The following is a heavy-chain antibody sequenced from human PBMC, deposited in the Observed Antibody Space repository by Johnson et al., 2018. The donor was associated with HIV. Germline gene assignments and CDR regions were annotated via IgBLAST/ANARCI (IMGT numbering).Heavy chain of an antibody. Sequence: EVQLVESGGGLVQPGRSLRLSCAASGFTVSSNYMSWVRQAPGKGLEWVSVIYSGGSTYYADSVKGRFTISRDNSKNTLYLQMNSLRAEDTAVYYCAKDLFTEREDDVFDIWGQGTMVTVSS. CDR2: IYSGGST. D-gene: IGHD1-26*01. J-gene: IGHJ3*02. CDR1: GFTVSSNY. V-gene: IGHV3-66*01. CDR3: AKDLFTEREDDVFDI.